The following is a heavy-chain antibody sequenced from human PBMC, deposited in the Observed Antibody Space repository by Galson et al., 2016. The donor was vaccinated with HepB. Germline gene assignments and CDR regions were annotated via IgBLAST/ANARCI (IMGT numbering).Heavy chain of an antibody. CDR3: ARVSGGHYEGYAY. CDR2: INQDGSVK. CDR1: GFRFSSLW. J-gene: IGHJ4*02. V-gene: IGHV3-7*01. Sequence: SLRLSCAASGFRFSSLWMSWVRQAPGKGLEWVALINQDGSVKHYVDSVKGRFIVSRDNAKNSLYLQMNSLRAEDTAVYYCARVSGGHYEGYAYWGQGTLVTVSS. D-gene: IGHD3-16*01.